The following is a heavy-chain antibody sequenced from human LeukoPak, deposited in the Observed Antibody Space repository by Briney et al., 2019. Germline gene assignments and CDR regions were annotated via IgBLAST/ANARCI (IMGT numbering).Heavy chain of an antibody. Sequence: PGGSLRLSCAASGFTFSSYDMHWVRQAPGKGLEWVAVISYDGSNKYYADSVKGRFTISRDNSKNTLYLQMNSLRAEDTAVYYCAKPYSSSWYYPAGYYFDYWGQGTLVTVSS. D-gene: IGHD6-13*01. CDR3: AKPYSSSWYYPAGYYFDY. V-gene: IGHV3-30*18. CDR1: GFTFSSYD. CDR2: ISYDGSNK. J-gene: IGHJ4*02.